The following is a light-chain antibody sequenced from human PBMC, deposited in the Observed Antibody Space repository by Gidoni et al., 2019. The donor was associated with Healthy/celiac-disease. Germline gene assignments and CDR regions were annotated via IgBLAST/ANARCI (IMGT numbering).Light chain of an antibody. CDR1: PSLVYMDGNTY. J-gene: IGKJ1*01. Sequence: VLAKAPRSLHVTLVQPAPISGRSRPSLVYMDGNTYLNWFQQMPGQSPRRLIYKVANRDSGVPDSFSGSGSGTDFTLKISRVEAEDVGVYYCMQGTHWPGTFXQXTKVDIK. V-gene: IGKV2-30*01. CDR3: MQGTHWPGT. CDR2: KVA.